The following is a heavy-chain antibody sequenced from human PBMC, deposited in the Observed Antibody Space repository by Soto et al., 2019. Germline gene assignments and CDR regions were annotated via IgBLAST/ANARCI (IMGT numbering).Heavy chain of an antibody. CDR2: ISNIESPI. D-gene: IGHD2-21*01. J-gene: IGHJ4*02. V-gene: IGHV3-48*01. Sequence: EVQLVESGGGLVQPGGSLRLSCAASGFTFSSYTMNWARQAPGKGLEWISYISNIESPISYADSVKGRFTISRDNTKDSLYLQMNSLRVEDTAVYYCARDHLWAFDYWAQVILVTVSS. CDR1: GFTFSSYT. CDR3: ARDHLWAFDY.